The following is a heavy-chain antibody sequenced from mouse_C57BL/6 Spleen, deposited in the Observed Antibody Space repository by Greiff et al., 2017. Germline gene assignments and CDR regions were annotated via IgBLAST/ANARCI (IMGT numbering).Heavy chain of an antibody. D-gene: IGHD2-3*01. CDR1: GYAFTNYL. CDR3: ARRRYYDGFLDY. Sequence: QVQLKESGAELVRPGTSVKVSCKASGYAFTNYLIEWVKQRPGQGLEWIGVINPGSGGTNYNEKFKGKATLTADKSSSTAYMQLSSLTSEDSAVYFCARRRYYDGFLDYWGQGTTLTVSS. J-gene: IGHJ2*01. CDR2: INPGSGGT. V-gene: IGHV1-54*01.